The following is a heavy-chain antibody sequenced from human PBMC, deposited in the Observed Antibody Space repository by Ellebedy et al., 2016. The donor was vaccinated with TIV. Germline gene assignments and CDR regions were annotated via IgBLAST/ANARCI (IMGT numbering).Heavy chain of an antibody. V-gene: IGHV4-4*07. D-gene: IGHD1-1*01. J-gene: IGHJ6*03. CDR2: IYASGST. CDR1: GGSIRNHY. CDR3: ARLITGSHYYYKIDV. Sequence: SETLSLXXTVSGGSIRNHYWSWVRQPAGKGLEWIGRIYASGSTNYNPSVKSRVTLSVDTSKSHFSLKLSSVTAADTAVYYCARLITGSHYYYKIDVWGDGTTVTVTS.